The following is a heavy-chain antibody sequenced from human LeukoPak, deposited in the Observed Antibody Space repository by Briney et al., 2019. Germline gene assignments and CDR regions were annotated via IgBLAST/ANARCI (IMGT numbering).Heavy chain of an antibody. Sequence: GGSLRLSCAASGFTFSSYAMSWVRQAPGKGLEWVSAISGSGGSTYYADSVKGRFTISRDNSNNTLYLQMNSLRDEDTAVYYCAKDQWVDSSGWCRGYYFDYWGQGTLVTVSS. CDR1: GFTFSSYA. V-gene: IGHV3-23*01. CDR2: ISGSGGST. J-gene: IGHJ4*02. D-gene: IGHD6-19*01. CDR3: AKDQWVDSSGWCRGYYFDY.